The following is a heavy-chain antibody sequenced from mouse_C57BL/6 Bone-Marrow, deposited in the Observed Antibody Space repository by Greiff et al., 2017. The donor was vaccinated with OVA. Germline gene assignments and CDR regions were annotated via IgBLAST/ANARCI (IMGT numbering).Heavy chain of an antibody. J-gene: IGHJ3*01. D-gene: IGHD1-1*01. Sequence: VQLQQSGAELVRPGASVKLSCTASGFNIKDDYMHWVKQRPEQGLEWIGWIDPENGDTEYASKFQGKATITADTSSNTAYLQLSSLTSEDTAVDYCTAGGTTGVEAYWGQGTLVTVSA. CDR1: GFNIKDDY. V-gene: IGHV14-4*01. CDR3: TAGGTTGVEAY. CDR2: IDPENGDT.